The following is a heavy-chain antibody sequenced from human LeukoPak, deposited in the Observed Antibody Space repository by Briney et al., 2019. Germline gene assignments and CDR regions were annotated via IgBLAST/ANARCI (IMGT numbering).Heavy chain of an antibody. J-gene: IGHJ4*02. V-gene: IGHV1-69*05. CDR3: ARDRRFWISSGLYYFDY. D-gene: IGHD6-19*01. CDR2: IIPIFGTA. Sequence: SVKVSCKASGGTFSSYAISWVRQAPGQGLEWMGGIIPIFGTANYAQKFQGRVTMTRDTSTSTVYMELSSLRSEDTAVYYCARDRRFWISSGLYYFDYWGQGTLVTVSS. CDR1: GGTFSSYA.